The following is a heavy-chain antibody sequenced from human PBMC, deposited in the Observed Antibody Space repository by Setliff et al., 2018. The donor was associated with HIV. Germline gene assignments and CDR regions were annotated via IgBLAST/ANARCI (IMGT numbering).Heavy chain of an antibody. CDR3: ARAPRYSSSWYVGNWFDP. CDR2: IVVGSGNT. D-gene: IGHD6-13*01. V-gene: IGHV1-58*02. J-gene: IGHJ5*02. Sequence: SVKVSCKASGFTFTSSAMQWVRQARGQRLEWIGWIVVGSGNTNYAQKFQERVTITRDMSTSTAYMELSSLRSEDTAVYYCARAPRYSSSWYVGNWFDPWGQGTLVTVSS. CDR1: GFTFTSSA.